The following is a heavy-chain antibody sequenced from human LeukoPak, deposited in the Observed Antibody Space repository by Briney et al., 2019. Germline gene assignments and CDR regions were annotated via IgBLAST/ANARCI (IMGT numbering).Heavy chain of an antibody. D-gene: IGHD6-19*01. J-gene: IGHJ4*02. CDR3: ARTSVALDY. V-gene: IGHV4-59*01. CDR2: IYYSGST. CDR1: GGSISSYY. Sequence: SETLSLTCTVSGGSISSYYWSWIRQPPGKGLEWIGYIYYSGSTIYNPSLKSRVTISVDTSKNQFSLKLSSVTAADTAAYYCARTSVALDYWGQGTLVTVSS.